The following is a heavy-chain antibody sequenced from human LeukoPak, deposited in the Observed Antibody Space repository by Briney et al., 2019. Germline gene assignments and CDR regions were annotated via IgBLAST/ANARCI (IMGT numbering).Heavy chain of an antibody. J-gene: IGHJ4*02. D-gene: IGHD6-25*01. Sequence: SQTLSLTCAISGDSVSSNSATWNWIRQSPPRGLEWLGRTYYRSGWYYDYAVSVKSPITIDPDTSKNQFSLQLSSVTPEDTAFYYCARGMRITAAGTFYFDYWGQGTLVTVSS. CDR2: TYYRSGWYY. CDR3: ARGMRITAAGTFYFDY. CDR1: GDSVSSNSAT. V-gene: IGHV6-1*01.